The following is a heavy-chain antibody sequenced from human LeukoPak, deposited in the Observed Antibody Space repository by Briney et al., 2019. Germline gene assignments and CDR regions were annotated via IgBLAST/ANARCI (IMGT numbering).Heavy chain of an antibody. CDR1: GGTFSSYA. Sequence: SVKVSCKASGGTFSSYAISWVRQAPGQGLEWMGRIIPILGIANYAQKFQGRVTITADKSTSTAYMELSSLRSEDTVVYYCARTVDDGFDYWGQGTLVTVSS. CDR3: ARTVDDGFDY. V-gene: IGHV1-69*04. J-gene: IGHJ4*02. D-gene: IGHD4-23*01. CDR2: IIPILGIA.